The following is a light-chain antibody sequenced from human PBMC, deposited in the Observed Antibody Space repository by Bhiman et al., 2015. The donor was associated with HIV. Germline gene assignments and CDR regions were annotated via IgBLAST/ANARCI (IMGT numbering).Light chain of an antibody. Sequence: QSALTQPASVSGSPGQSITISCTGTSSDVGAFTSVSWYQQHPGKAPKLIIYDVSNRPAGVSSRFSGSKSGNTASLTISGLQAEDEADYYCSSYTSSSTYVFGGGTKVTVL. J-gene: IGLJ1*01. CDR2: DVS. CDR1: SSDVGAFTS. V-gene: IGLV2-14*03. CDR3: SSYTSSSTYV.